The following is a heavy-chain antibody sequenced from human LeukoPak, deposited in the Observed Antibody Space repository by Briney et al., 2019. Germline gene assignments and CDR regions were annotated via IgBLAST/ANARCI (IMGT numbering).Heavy chain of an antibody. V-gene: IGHV4-39*07. CDR2: IYYSGST. CDR3: ARCESSGYYLEYWYFDL. Sequence: SETLSLTCTVSGGSISSSSYYWGWIRQPPGKGLEWIGSIYYSGSTYYNPSLKSRVTISVDTSKNQFSLKLSSVTAADTAVYYCARCESSGYYLEYWYFDLWGRGTLVTVSS. J-gene: IGHJ2*01. CDR1: GGSISSSSYY. D-gene: IGHD3-22*01.